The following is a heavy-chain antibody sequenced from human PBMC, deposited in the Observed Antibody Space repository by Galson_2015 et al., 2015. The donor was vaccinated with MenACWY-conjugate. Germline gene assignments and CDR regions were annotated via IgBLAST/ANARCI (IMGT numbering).Heavy chain of an antibody. D-gene: IGHD2-2*01. J-gene: IGHJ6*03. V-gene: IGHV3-33*08. Sequence: SLRLSCAASGFTFGTYGIHWVRQAPAKGLEWVALIWDDGSYKYYADSVKGRFTISRDNSKNTLYLQMNSLRAEDTAVYYCARVFDTRYMDVWGKRTTVAVSS. CDR1: GFTFGTYG. CDR2: IWDDGSYK. CDR3: ARVFDTRYMDV.